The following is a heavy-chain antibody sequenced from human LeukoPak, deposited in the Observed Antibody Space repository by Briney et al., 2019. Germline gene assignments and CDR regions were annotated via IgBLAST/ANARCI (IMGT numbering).Heavy chain of an antibody. CDR1: GGSFSGYY. CDR2: INHSGST. D-gene: IGHD3-10*01. CDR3: ARGTSYYGSGSYYKRTDLDY. V-gene: IGHV4-34*01. J-gene: IGHJ4*02. Sequence: SETLSLTCAVYGGSFSGYYWSWIRQPPGKGLERIGEINHSGSTNYNPSLKSRVTISVDTPKNQFSLKLSSVTAADTAVYYCARGTSYYGSGSYYKRTDLDYWGQGTLVTVSS.